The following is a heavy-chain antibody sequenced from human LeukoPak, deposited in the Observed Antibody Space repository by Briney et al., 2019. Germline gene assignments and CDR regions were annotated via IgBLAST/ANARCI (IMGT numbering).Heavy chain of an antibody. Sequence: SETLSLTCTVSDGSISSYHWSWIRQPPGKGLEWIGYISYSGSTNYNPSLKSRVTISVDTSKNQFSLRLSSVTAADTAVYYCARHLDYYGSGTYEFWGQGTLVTVSS. CDR3: ARHLDYYGSGTYEF. CDR2: ISYSGST. CDR1: DGSISSYH. J-gene: IGHJ4*02. D-gene: IGHD3-10*01. V-gene: IGHV4-59*08.